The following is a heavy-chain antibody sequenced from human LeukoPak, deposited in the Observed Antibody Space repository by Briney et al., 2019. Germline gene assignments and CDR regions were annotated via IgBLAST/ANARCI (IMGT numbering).Heavy chain of an antibody. V-gene: IGHV4-34*01. Sequence: PSETLSLTCAVYGGSFSGYYWSWIRQPPGKGLEWIGEINHSGSTNYNPSLKSRVTISVDTSKNQFSLKLSSVTAADTAVYYCARDSKLSAGTGGSFDYWGQGTLVTVSS. D-gene: IGHD6-13*01. J-gene: IGHJ4*02. CDR1: GGSFSGYY. CDR3: ARDSKLSAGTGGSFDY. CDR2: INHSGST.